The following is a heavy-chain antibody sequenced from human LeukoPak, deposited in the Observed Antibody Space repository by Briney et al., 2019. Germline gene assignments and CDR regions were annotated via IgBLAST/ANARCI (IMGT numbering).Heavy chain of an antibody. Sequence: GGSLRLSCAASGFTFSSYAMSWVRQAPGKGLEWVSAISGSGGSTYYADSVKGRFTISRDNSKNTLYLQMNSLRAEDRAVYYCAKGRGIVVTIGNAFDIWGQGTMVTVSS. CDR2: ISGSGGST. CDR1: GFTFSSYA. D-gene: IGHD5-12*01. J-gene: IGHJ3*02. V-gene: IGHV3-23*01. CDR3: AKGRGIVVTIGNAFDI.